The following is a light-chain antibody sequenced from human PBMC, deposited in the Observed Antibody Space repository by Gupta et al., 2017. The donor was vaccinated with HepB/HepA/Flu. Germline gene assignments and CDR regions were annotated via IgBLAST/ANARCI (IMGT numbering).Light chain of an antibody. V-gene: IGKV3-11*01. CDR3: QQRSNWPMCS. CDR2: DAS. Sequence: EIVLTQSPATLSLSPGERATLSCRASQSVSSYLAWYQQKPGQAPRLLIYDASNRATGIPARFSGSGSGTDFTLTISSREQEDFAVYYCQQRSNWPMCSFGQGTKLEIK. CDR1: QSVSSY. J-gene: IGKJ2*04.